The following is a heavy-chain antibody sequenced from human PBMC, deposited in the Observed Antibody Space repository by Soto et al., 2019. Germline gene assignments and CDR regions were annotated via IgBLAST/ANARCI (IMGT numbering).Heavy chain of an antibody. CDR2: IDSSSGYT. D-gene: IGHD1-26*01. CDR1: GFRFSDYY. Sequence: GGSLRLSCAASGFRFSDYYMSWIRQAPGKGLEWISYIDSSSGYTNYADSVKGRFTISRDNAKNSLYLQVSSLRAEDTAIYYCARDLRRNSGSYSDYWGQGTPVTVSS. J-gene: IGHJ4*02. V-gene: IGHV3-11*05. CDR3: ARDLRRNSGSYSDY.